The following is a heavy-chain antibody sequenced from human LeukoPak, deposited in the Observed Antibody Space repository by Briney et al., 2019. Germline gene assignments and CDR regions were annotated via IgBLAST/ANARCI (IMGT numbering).Heavy chain of an antibody. D-gene: IGHD5-12*01. V-gene: IGHV3-21*01. CDR3: ARDLYLDYSGYENDY. J-gene: IGHJ4*02. CDR1: GFTFSSYS. Sequence: GGSLRLSCAGSGFTFSSYSMNWVRQAPGKGLEWVSSISSSGSYIYYADSVKGRFTISRDNAKNSLYLQMNSLRAEDTAVYYCARDLYLDYSGYENDYWGQGTLVTVSS. CDR2: ISSSGSYI.